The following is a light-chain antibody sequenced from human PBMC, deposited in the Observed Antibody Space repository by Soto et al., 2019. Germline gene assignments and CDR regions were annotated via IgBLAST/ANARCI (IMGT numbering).Light chain of an antibody. CDR2: AAS. V-gene: IGKV1-39*01. Sequence: DIQMTQSPSSLSASVGDRVTITFRASQSISSYLNWYQQKPGKAPKLLIYAASSLQSGVPSRFSGSGSVSGLTLTISSLQPEDFATYHCQQSYSTPKTVGHRTQVDIK. J-gene: IGKJ1*01. CDR1: QSISSY. CDR3: QQSYSTPKT.